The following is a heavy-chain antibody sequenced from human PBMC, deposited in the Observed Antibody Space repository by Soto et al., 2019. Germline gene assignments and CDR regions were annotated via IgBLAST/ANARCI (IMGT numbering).Heavy chain of an antibody. CDR2: LTPSGGET. CDR1: GFTFSTYA. D-gene: IGHD4-17*01. V-gene: IGHV3-23*01. CDR3: AHPRGYGVFDAYDI. J-gene: IGHJ3*02. Sequence: PGGSLRLSCXASGFTFSTYAMSWVRQAPGKGLEWVSALTPSGGETYYADSVKGRFTISRDNSMNALYLQMNSLRIEDTAVYYCAHPRGYGVFDAYDIWGQGTMVTVSS.